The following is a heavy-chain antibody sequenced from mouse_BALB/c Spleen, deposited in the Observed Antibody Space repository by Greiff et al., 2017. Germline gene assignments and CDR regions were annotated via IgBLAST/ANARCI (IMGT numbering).Heavy chain of an antibody. CDR2: IYPGDGDT. V-gene: IGHV1-80*01. Sequence: QVQLQQSGAELVRPGSSVKISCKASGYAFSSYWMNWVKQRPGQGLEWIGQIYPGDGDTNYNGKFKGKATLTADKSSSTAYMQLSSLTSEDSAVYFCAKITTVVAEGYYAMDYWGQGTSVTVSS. CDR3: AKITTVVAEGYYAMDY. D-gene: IGHD1-1*01. CDR1: GYAFSSYW. J-gene: IGHJ4*01.